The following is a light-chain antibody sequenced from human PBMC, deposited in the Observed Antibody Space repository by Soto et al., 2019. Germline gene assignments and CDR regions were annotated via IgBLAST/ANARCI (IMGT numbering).Light chain of an antibody. CDR2: SNN. CDR1: SSNIGSNT. CDR3: AAWDDSRNGQGYV. V-gene: IGLV1-44*01. Sequence: QSVLTQPPSASGTPGQRVTISCSGSSSNIGSNTVNWYQQLPGTAPKLLIYSNNQLPSGVPDRFSGSKSGTSASLAISGLQSEDEADYYCAAWDDSRNGQGYVFGTGTKLTVL. J-gene: IGLJ1*01.